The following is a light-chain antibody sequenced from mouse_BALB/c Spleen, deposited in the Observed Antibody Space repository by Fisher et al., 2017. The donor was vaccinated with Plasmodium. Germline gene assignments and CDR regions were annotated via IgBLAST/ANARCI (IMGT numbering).Light chain of an antibody. CDR1: QTVNNN. J-gene: IGKJ5*01. CDR2: YTS. V-gene: IGKV5-43*01. CDR3: QQSNSWPLT. Sequence: DIVMTQTPVTLSVTPGDSVSLSCRASQTVNNNLHWYQQKSHESPRLLINYTSQSISGIPSRFSGSGSGTDFTLSINSVETEDFGRYFCQQSNSWPLTFGAGTKLELK.